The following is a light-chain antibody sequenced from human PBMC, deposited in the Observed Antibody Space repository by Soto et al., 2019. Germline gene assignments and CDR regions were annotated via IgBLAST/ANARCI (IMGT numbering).Light chain of an antibody. J-gene: IGLJ1*01. CDR1: SSDVGGYNY. CDR3: SSYKSSSTYV. Sequence: SALTQTGSVPGYPGQSITIYCTGTSSDVGGYNYVSWYQQHPGKAPKLMIYEVSNRPSGVSNRFSGSKSGNTASLTISGLQAEDEADDYCSSYKSSSTYVFGTGSKVTVL. CDR2: EVS. V-gene: IGLV2-14*01.